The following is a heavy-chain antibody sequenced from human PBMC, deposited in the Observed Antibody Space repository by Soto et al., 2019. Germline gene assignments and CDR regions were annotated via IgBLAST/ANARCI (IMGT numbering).Heavy chain of an antibody. Sequence: QVQLVQSGAEVKKPGASVKVSCKASGYTFTSYDINWVRQATGQGLEWMGWMNPNSGNTGYAQKFQGRVTMTRNTSISTAYMELSSLRSEDTAVYYCARDWLPVTIFGVVIMRARSFDYWGQGTLVTVSS. V-gene: IGHV1-8*01. J-gene: IGHJ4*02. CDR1: GYTFTSYD. CDR3: ARDWLPVTIFGVVIMRARSFDY. D-gene: IGHD3-3*01. CDR2: MNPNSGNT.